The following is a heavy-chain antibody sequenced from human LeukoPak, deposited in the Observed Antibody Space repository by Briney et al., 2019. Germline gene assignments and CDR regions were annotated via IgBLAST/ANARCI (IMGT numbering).Heavy chain of an antibody. CDR3: ARDAYCSSTSCKEYFDL. CDR1: GFTFNTYN. Sequence: GGSLRLSCAASGFTFNTYNMNWVRQAPGQGLEWVSSITSSSSYIYYADSVKGRFTISRDNAKNSLYLQMNSLRAEDTAVYYCARDAYCSSTSCKEYFDLWGRGTLVTVSS. D-gene: IGHD2-2*01. V-gene: IGHV3-21*01. J-gene: IGHJ2*01. CDR2: ITSSSSYI.